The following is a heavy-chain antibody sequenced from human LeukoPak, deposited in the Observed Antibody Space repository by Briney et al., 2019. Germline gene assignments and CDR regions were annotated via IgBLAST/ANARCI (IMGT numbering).Heavy chain of an antibody. V-gene: IGHV1-8*01. CDR2: MNPNSGNT. J-gene: IGHJ6*03. Sequence: ASVKVSCMASGYTFTSYDINWVRQATGQGLEWMGWMNPNSGNTGYAQKFQGRVTMTRNTSISTAYMELSSLRSEDTAVYYCARAKVRRGYSYGYWSDYYYYYMDVWGKGTTVTISS. CDR3: ARAKVRRGYSYGYWSDYYYYYMDV. CDR1: GYTFTSYD. D-gene: IGHD5-18*01.